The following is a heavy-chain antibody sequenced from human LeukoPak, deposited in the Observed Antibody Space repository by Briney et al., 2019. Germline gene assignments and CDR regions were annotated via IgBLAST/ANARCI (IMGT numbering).Heavy chain of an antibody. D-gene: IGHD3-10*01. CDR1: GYSLTGYY. CDR3: ERVVRGVMGAIYYCDY. V-gene: IGHV1-2*02. J-gene: IGHJ4*02. Sequence: ASVKVSCKASGYSLTGYYIHGVRHAPGQGLECVGWLNPNSGGTNYTQNLQGRVTMTRDTSISTPYMELSRLRAGDTAVYYCERVVRGVMGAIYYCDYWGQRTLVTVSS. CDR2: LNPNSGGT.